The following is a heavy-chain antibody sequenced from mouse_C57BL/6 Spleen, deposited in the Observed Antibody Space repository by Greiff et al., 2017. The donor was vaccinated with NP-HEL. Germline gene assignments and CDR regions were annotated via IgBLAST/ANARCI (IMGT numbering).Heavy chain of an antibody. Sequence: QVQLQQPGAELVKPGASVKLSCKASGYTFTSYWMHWVKQRPGQGLEWIGMIHPNSGSTNYNEKFKSKATLTVDKSSSTAYMQLSSLTSEDSAVYYCAGELRLRAMDYWGQGTSVTVSS. CDR3: AGELRLRAMDY. V-gene: IGHV1-64*01. J-gene: IGHJ4*01. CDR1: GYTFTSYW. D-gene: IGHD3-2*02. CDR2: IHPNSGST.